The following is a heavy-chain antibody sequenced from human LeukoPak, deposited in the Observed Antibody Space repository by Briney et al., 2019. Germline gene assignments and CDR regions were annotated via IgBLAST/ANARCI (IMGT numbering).Heavy chain of an antibody. CDR2: INPNSGGT. V-gene: IGHV1-2*02. Sequence: ASVKVSCKASGYTFTGYYMHWVRQAPGQGLEWMGWINPNSGGTNYAQKFQGRVTMTEDTSTDTAYVELSSLRSEDTAVYYCATKYRGAYCSGGSCGGYCFDYWGQGTLVTVSS. CDR3: ATKYRGAYCSGGSCGGYCFDY. CDR1: GYTFTGYY. J-gene: IGHJ4*02. D-gene: IGHD2-15*01.